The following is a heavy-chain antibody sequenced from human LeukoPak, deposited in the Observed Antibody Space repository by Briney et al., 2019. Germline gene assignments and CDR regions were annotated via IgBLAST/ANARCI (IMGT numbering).Heavy chain of an antibody. CDR1: GFTFSSYG. V-gene: IGHV3-30*02. D-gene: IGHD3-3*01. CDR2: IRYDGSNK. J-gene: IGHJ4*02. CDR3: AKNIARSDVRFLEWLATWGFDY. Sequence: GGSLRLSCAASGFTFSSYGMHWVRQAPGKGLEWVAFIRYDGSNKYYADSVKGRYTISRDNSKNTLYLQMNSLRAEDTAVYYCAKNIARSDVRFLEWLATWGFDYWAREPWSPSPQ.